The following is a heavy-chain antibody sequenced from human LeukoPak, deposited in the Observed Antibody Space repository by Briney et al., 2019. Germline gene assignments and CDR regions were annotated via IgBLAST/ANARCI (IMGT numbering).Heavy chain of an antibody. CDR2: ISWNSGSI. CDR3: GRAGGSNHPVSY. Sequence: GGSLRLSCAASGFTFDDYAMHWVRQAPGKGLEWVSGISWNSGSIGYADSVKGRFTISRDNAKNTLYLQMNSLRAEDTAVYYCGRAGGSNHPVSYWGQGTLVTVSS. D-gene: IGHD1-26*01. J-gene: IGHJ4*02. V-gene: IGHV3-9*01. CDR1: GFTFDDYA.